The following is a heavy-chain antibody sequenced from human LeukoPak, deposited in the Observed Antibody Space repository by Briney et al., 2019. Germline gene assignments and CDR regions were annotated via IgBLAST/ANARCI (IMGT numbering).Heavy chain of an antibody. CDR2: IVVGSGNT. D-gene: IGHD6-19*01. CDR3: AAEGEAVAGRIGY. CDR1: GFTFTSSA. Sequence: SVKVSCKASGFTFTSSAVQWVRQARGQRLEWIGWIVVGSGNTNYAQKFQERVTITRDMSTSTAYMELSSLRSEDTAVYYCAAEGEAVAGRIGYWGQGTLVTVSS. J-gene: IGHJ4*02. V-gene: IGHV1-58*01.